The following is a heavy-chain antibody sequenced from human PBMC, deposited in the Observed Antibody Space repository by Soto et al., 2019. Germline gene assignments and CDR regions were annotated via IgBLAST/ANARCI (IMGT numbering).Heavy chain of an antibody. J-gene: IGHJ4*02. CDR3: AKDPTDYGDNY. CDR1: GFSFSNYA. CDR2: ISGSRNDGIT. V-gene: IGHV3-23*01. D-gene: IGHD4-17*01. Sequence: GGSLRLSCAASGFSFSNYAMNWVRQAPGKGLELVSFISGSRNDGITKYVDSVKGRFTISRDNSKNTLYLQMSSLRAEDTAVYYCAKDPTDYGDNYWGQGTLGHRLL.